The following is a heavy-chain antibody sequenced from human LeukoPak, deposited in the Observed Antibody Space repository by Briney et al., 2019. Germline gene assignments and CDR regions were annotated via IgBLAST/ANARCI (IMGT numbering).Heavy chain of an antibody. D-gene: IGHD3-9*01. J-gene: IGHJ4*02. Sequence: ASVKVSCKASGGTFSSYAISWVRQAPGQGLEWMGGIIPIFGTANYAQKFQGRVTITADESTSTAYMELSSLRSEDTAVYYCARAIGASRKYYDILTGYYPYYFDYWGQGTLVTVSS. CDR2: IIPIFGTA. CDR3: ARAIGASRKYYDILTGYYPYYFDY. V-gene: IGHV1-69*13. CDR1: GGTFSSYA.